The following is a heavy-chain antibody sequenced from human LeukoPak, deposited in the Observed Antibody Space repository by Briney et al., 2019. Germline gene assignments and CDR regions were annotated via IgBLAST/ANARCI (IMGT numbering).Heavy chain of an antibody. Sequence: PSETLSLTCAVSGGSISSSNWWSWVRRPPGKGLEWIGEIYHSGSTNYNPSLKSRVTISVDKSKNQFSLKLSSVTAADTAVYYCARDGSSSWPYAPLDYWGQGTLVTVSS. V-gene: IGHV4-4*02. CDR1: GGSISSSNW. CDR2: IYHSGST. J-gene: IGHJ4*02. D-gene: IGHD6-13*01. CDR3: ARDGSSSWPYAPLDY.